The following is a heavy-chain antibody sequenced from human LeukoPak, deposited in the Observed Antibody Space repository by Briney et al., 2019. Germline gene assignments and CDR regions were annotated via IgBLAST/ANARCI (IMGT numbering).Heavy chain of an antibody. J-gene: IGHJ5*02. Sequence: SETLSLTCTVSGGSISSSSYYWGWIRQPPGKGLEWIGSIYYSGSTYYNPSLKSRVTISVDTSKNQFSLKLSSVTAADTAVYYCARATHYDYIWGSYRFHNWFDPWGQGTLVTVSS. CDR1: GGSISSSSYY. CDR3: ARATHYDYIWGSYRFHNWFDP. V-gene: IGHV4-39*01. CDR2: IYYSGST. D-gene: IGHD3-16*02.